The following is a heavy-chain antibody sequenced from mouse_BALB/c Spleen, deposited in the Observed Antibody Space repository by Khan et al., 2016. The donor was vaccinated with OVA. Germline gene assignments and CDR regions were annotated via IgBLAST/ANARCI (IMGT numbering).Heavy chain of an antibody. CDR1: GYSFTNSW. Sequence: VQLKQSGTVLARPGASVKMSCKASGYSFTNSWMHWVKQRPGQVLEWIGTIYPGNSDTRYNQKFKDKAKLTAVTSASTAYMDLSSLTSEDSAVYYCARAYDSFYFDYWGQGSTLTVSS. D-gene: IGHD2-4*01. V-gene: IGHV1-5*01. J-gene: IGHJ2*01. CDR2: IYPGNSDT. CDR3: ARAYDSFYFDY.